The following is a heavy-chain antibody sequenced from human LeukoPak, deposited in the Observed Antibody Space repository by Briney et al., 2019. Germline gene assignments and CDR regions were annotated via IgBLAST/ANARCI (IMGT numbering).Heavy chain of an antibody. CDR1: GGSISSYY. Sequence: IPSETLSLTCTVSGGSISSYYWSWIRQPAGKGLEWIGRIYTSGSTNYNPSLKSRVTMSVDTSKNQFSLKLSSVTAADTAVYYCARTEDSSSWISPRDYWGQGTLVTVSS. V-gene: IGHV4-4*07. CDR3: ARTEDSSSWISPRDY. CDR2: IYTSGST. D-gene: IGHD6-13*01. J-gene: IGHJ4*02.